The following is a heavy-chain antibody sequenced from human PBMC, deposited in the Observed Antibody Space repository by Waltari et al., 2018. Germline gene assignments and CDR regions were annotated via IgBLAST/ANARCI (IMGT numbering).Heavy chain of an antibody. J-gene: IGHJ4*02. CDR3: AREDTVLFDY. Sequence: QVQLVQSGAEVKKPGASVKVSCKASGYTFTSYYMHWVRQAPGQGLEWMGRINPRGGSTGYEQKFQGRVTMTRDTSTRTVYMELSSRRAEDTAVYYCAREDTVLFDYWGQGTLVTVSS. CDR2: INPRGGST. D-gene: IGHD5-18*01. CDR1: GYTFTSYY. V-gene: IGHV1-46*01.